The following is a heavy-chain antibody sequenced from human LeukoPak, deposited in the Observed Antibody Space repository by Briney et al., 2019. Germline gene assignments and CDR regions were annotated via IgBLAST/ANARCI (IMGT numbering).Heavy chain of an antibody. CDR2: ISDSGGST. CDR3: AKRGVVIRVILVGFHKEAYYFDS. CDR1: GITLSNYG. J-gene: IGHJ4*02. V-gene: IGHV3-23*01. D-gene: IGHD3-22*01. Sequence: GGSLRLSCAVSGITLSNYGVSWVRQAPGKGLEWVAGISDSGGSTNYADSVKGRFTISRDNPKNTLYLQMNSLRAEDTAVYFCAKRGVVIRVILVGFHKEAYYFDSWGQGALGTVSS.